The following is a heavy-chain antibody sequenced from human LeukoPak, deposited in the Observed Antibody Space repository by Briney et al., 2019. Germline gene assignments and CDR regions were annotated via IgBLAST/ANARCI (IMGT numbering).Heavy chain of an antibody. CDR3: TRDLVRGVNNNWFDP. D-gene: IGHD3-10*01. CDR2: IRSKAYGGTT. J-gene: IGHJ5*02. CDR1: GFTFGDYA. Sequence: GGSLRLSCTASGFTFGDYAMSWFRQAPGKGLEWVGFIRSKAYGGTTEYAASVKGRFTISRDDSKSIAYLQMNSLKTEDTAVYYCTRDLVRGVNNNWFDPWGQGTLVTVSS. V-gene: IGHV3-49*03.